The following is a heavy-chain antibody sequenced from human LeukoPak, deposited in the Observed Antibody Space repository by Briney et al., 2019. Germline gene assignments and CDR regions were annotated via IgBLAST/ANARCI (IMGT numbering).Heavy chain of an antibody. V-gene: IGHV4-59*01. CDR3: AGHMITFGGVIFL. J-gene: IGHJ4*02. Sequence: AETLSLTCTVSGGSISSDYWSWIRQPPGKGLEWIGYIYYSGSTNYNPSLKSRVTISVDTSKNQFSLKLSSVPAADTAVYYCAGHMITFGGVIFLWGQGALGTVSS. CDR2: IYYSGST. CDR1: GGSISSDY. D-gene: IGHD3-16*02.